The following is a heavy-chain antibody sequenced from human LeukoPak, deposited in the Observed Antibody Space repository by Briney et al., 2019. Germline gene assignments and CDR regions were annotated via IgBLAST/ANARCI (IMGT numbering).Heavy chain of an antibody. V-gene: IGHV4-30-4*08. Sequence: SETLSLTCTVSGGSNSSGDYYWSWIRQPPGKGLEWIGYIYYSGSTYYNPSLKSRVTISVDTSKNQFSLKLSSVTAADTAVYYCARSPMVRGLNFDYWGQGTLVTVSS. CDR1: GGSNSSGDYY. CDR3: ARSPMVRGLNFDY. J-gene: IGHJ4*02. CDR2: IYYSGST. D-gene: IGHD3-10*01.